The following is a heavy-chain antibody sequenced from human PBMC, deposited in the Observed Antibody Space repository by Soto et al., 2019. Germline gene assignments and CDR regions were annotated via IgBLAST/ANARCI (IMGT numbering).Heavy chain of an antibody. CDR3: ARYPYYYDSDYYYYSGMDV. Sequence: ASVKVSCKASGYTFTGYYMHWVRQAPGQGLEWMGIINPSGGSTSYAQKFQGRVTMTRDTSTSTVYMELSSLRSEDTAVYYCARYPYYYDSDYYYYSGMDVWGQGTTVTVSS. J-gene: IGHJ6*02. D-gene: IGHD3-10*01. CDR1: GYTFTGYY. CDR2: INPSGGST. V-gene: IGHV1-46*01.